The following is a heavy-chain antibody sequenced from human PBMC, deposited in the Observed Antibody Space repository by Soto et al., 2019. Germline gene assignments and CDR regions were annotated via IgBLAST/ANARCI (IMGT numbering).Heavy chain of an antibody. CDR3: AKNLPRTGRCDY. CDR2: IYYSGKT. Sequence: PSETLSLTCTLSGASITSTTYFWAWIRKPPGKGLEWVGSIYYSGKTDYNPCLKSRVTISVGRSKNQFSLQMSSVTAADTAVYYCAKNLPRTGRCDYWGRGSLVTVSS. CDR1: GASITSTTYF. J-gene: IGHJ4*02. V-gene: IGHV4-39*01.